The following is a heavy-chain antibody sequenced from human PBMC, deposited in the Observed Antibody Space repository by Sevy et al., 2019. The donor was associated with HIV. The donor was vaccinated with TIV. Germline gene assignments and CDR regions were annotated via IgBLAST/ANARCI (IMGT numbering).Heavy chain of an antibody. V-gene: IGHV3-33*03. CDR3: AKVLNSQINNDDTFDI. CDR2: MTFDGSNK. Sequence: GGSLRLSCKATGFSLINYAIHWVRQAPGKGLEWVAVMTFDGSNKYYADSVKGRFTISRDTSTNTVYLQMNSLRADDTALYSCAKVLNSQINNDDTFDIWGLGTMVTVSS. CDR1: GFSLINYA. J-gene: IGHJ3*02. D-gene: IGHD3-9*01.